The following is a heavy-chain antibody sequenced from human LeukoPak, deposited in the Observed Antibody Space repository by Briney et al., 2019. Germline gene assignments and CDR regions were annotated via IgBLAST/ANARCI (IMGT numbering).Heavy chain of an antibody. V-gene: IGHV1-69*05. CDR1: GGTFSSYA. Sequence: SVKVSCKASGGTFSSYAISWVRQAPGQGLEWLGRIIPIFGTANYAQKFQGRVTITTDESTSTAYMELSSLRSEDTAVYYCARDFNYGDYDLDYWGQGTLVTVSS. CDR3: ARDFNYGDYDLDY. D-gene: IGHD4-17*01. J-gene: IGHJ4*02. CDR2: IIPIFGTA.